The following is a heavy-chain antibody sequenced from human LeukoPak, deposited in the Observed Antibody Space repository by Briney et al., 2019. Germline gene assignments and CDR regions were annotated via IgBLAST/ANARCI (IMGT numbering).Heavy chain of an antibody. V-gene: IGHV3-9*01. CDR3: AKGRNWNYFDY. Sequence: GGSLRLSCAASGFTFDDYAMHWVRQAPGKGLEWVSGTSWNSGSIGYADSVKGRFTISRDNAKNSLYLQMNSLRAEDTALYYCAKGRNWNYFDYWGQGTLVTVSS. CDR2: TSWNSGSI. CDR1: GFTFDDYA. J-gene: IGHJ4*02. D-gene: IGHD1-1*01.